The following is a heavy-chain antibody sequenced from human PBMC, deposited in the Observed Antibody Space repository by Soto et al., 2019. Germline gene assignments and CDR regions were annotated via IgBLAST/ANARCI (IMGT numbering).Heavy chain of an antibody. Sequence: GGSLRLSCAASGFTFSDYYMSWIRQAPGKGLEWVSYISSSGSTIYYADSVKGRFTISRDNAKNSLYLQMNSLRAKDTAVYYCARDTRWYYYDSSGDAFDIWGQGTMVTVSS. CDR2: ISSSGSTI. D-gene: IGHD3-22*01. CDR1: GFTFSDYY. J-gene: IGHJ3*02. V-gene: IGHV3-11*01. CDR3: ARDTRWYYYDSSGDAFDI.